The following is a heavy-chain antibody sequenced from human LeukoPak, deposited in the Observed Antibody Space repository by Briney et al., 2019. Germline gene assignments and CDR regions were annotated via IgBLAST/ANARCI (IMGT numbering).Heavy chain of an antibody. V-gene: IGHV4-4*07. CDR3: ASGGTAVVMALTYYFDT. Sequence: SETLSLTCTVSGGSISSYYWSWIRQPAGKGLEWIGRIYTSGSTNYNPSLKSRVTMSVDTSKNQFSLKLTSVTAADTAVYYCASGGTAVVMALTYYFDTWGQGTPVTVSS. J-gene: IGHJ4*02. D-gene: IGHD3-22*01. CDR2: IYTSGST. CDR1: GGSISSYY.